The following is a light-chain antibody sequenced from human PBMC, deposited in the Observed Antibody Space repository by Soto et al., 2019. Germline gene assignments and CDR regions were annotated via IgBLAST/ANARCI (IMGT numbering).Light chain of an antibody. CDR1: QSISSN. CDR3: QQYNNWPRT. J-gene: IGKJ1*01. Sequence: DIVMTQSPATLSVSPGHRATLSCRASQSISSNLAWYQHKPGQAPRPLIYDASSRATGIPARFSGSGSGTEFSLTISSLQSEDIAVYYCQQYNNWPRTFGQGTKVEIK. V-gene: IGKV3-15*01. CDR2: DAS.